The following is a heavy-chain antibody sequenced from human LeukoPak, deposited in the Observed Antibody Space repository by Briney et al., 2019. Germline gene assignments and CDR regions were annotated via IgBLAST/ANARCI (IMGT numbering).Heavy chain of an antibody. CDR2: IYTSGGT. CDR1: GGSISNYY. J-gene: IGHJ4*02. V-gene: IGHV4-4*07. D-gene: IGHD6-19*01. Sequence: PSETLSLTCTVSGGSISNYYWTWIRRPAGKGLEWSGRIYTSGGTNYNPSLKSRVTMSVDTSTNKFSLKLSSVTAADTAMYYCARAAEYSSGWYLFDFWARESWSPSPQ. CDR3: ARAAEYSSGWYLFDF.